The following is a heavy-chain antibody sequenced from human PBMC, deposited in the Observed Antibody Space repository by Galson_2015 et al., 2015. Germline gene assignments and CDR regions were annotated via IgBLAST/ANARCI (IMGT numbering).Heavy chain of an antibody. CDR1: GYTFTSYY. CDR3: AREGVYYGSGSYYHDAFEI. Sequence: SVKVSCKASGYTFTSYYMHWVRQAPGQGLEWMGIINPSGGSTSYAQKFQGRVTMTRDTSTSTVYMELSSLRSEDTAVYYCAREGVYYGSGSYYHDAFEIWGQGTMVTVSS. D-gene: IGHD3-10*01. CDR2: INPSGGST. V-gene: IGHV1-46*01. J-gene: IGHJ3*02.